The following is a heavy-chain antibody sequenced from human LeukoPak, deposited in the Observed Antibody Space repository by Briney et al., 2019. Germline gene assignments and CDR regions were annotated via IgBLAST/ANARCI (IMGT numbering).Heavy chain of an antibody. J-gene: IGHJ4*02. CDR2: INPNSRGT. CDR1: GYTFTGYY. CDR3: ARDLYGDYFMAY. D-gene: IGHD4-17*01. V-gene: IGHV1-2*06. Sequence: ASVKVSRKASGYTFTGYYMHWVRQAPGQGLEWIGRINPNSRGTNYPHKFHAKVTMTSDTTNSTAYMELSMHIPDPTAVYYLARDLYGDYFMAYWGQGTLVTVSS.